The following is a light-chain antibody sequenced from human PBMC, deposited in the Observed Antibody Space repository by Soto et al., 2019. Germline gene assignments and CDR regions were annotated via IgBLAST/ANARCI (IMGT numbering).Light chain of an antibody. CDR3: QHRSIWPDS. J-gene: IGKJ5*01. CDR2: DAS. V-gene: IGKV1-5*01. CDR1: QNINAW. Sequence: DIHMTQAPSSLSVSVGDRVTITCRTSQNINAWLAWYQQRPGQAPKLLIYDASTVQSGVPSRFSGSGSGTDFTLNISSLEPEEFAVYDCQHRSIWPDSVGQGTRLEIK.